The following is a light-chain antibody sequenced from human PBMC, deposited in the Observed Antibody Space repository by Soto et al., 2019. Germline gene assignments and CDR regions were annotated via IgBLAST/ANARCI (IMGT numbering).Light chain of an antibody. Sequence: EIVLTQSPATLSLSPGERATLSCRASQSVNSYLAWYLQKPGQTPRLLIYDAYNRATGIPVRFSGSGSGTDFTLPIGSLEPEDFAVDYGQQRYNWPLTFGGGTKVEIK. CDR1: QSVNSY. V-gene: IGKV3-11*01. CDR2: DAY. J-gene: IGKJ4*01. CDR3: QQRYNWPLT.